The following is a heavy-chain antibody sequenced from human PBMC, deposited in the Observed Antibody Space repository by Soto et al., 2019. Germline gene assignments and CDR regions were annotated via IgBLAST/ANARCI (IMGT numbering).Heavy chain of an antibody. J-gene: IGHJ5*02. CDR3: VGRRHPHGTLGATSALDP. CDR1: GYSVSSNY. CDR2: NYSGGST. Sequence: AGSLTLSCALYGYSVSSNYLSWVRHAPGKGLEWVSVNYSGGSTNYEHSVQGRFTISRNKSNNPLSLQMTRGSAKDTAVYFCVGRRHPHGTLGATSALDPWGQGSQVPAPQ. D-gene: IGHD5-12*01. V-gene: IGHV3-53*01.